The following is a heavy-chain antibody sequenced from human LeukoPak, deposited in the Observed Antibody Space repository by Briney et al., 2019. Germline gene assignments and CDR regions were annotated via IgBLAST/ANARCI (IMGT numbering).Heavy chain of an antibody. V-gene: IGHV4-59*08. CDR3: ARHEGHCTGGDCYSNAFDV. J-gene: IGHJ3*01. CDR2: VFHSGRT. Sequence: SETLSLTCTVSGGSISRYYWSWLRRPPGKGLEWIGYVFHSGRTKYNPSLKSRVTISLDKSKKQFSLKLTSVTATDTAVYFCARHEGHCTGGDCYSNAFDVWGQGTMVTVSS. D-gene: IGHD2-15*01. CDR1: GGSISRYY.